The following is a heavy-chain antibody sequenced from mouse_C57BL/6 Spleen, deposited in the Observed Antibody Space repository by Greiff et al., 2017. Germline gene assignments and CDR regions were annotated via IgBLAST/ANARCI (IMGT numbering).Heavy chain of an antibody. D-gene: IGHD1-1*01. CDR2: INPNYGTT. CDR1: GYSFTDYN. CDR3: ARWNYGSSYDAMDY. Sequence: VQLQESGPALVKPGASVKISCKASGYSFTDYNMNWVKQSNGKSLEWIGVINPNYGTTSYNQKFKGKATLTVDQSSSTAYMQLNSLTSEDSAVYYCARWNYGSSYDAMDYWGQGTSVTVSS. J-gene: IGHJ4*01. V-gene: IGHV1-39*01.